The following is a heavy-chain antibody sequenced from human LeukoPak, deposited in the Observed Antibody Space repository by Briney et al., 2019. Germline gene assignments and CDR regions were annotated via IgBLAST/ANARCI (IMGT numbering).Heavy chain of an antibody. CDR2: IGSSSSTI. J-gene: IGHJ5*02. Sequence: GGSLRLSCAASGFTFSSYNMNWVRQAPGKGLEWVSYIGSSSSTIYYADSVKGRFTIPRDNAKNSLYLQMNSLRAEDTAVYYCARDPLGYNWFDPWGQGTLVTVSS. CDR1: GFTFSSYN. CDR3: ARDPLGYNWFDP. D-gene: IGHD6-25*01. V-gene: IGHV3-48*04.